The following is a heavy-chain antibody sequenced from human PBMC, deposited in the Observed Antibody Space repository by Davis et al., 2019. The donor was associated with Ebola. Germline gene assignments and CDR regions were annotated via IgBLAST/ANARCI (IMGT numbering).Heavy chain of an antibody. D-gene: IGHD6-19*01. V-gene: IGHV4-59*08. CDR2: ISNGGRT. CDR1: GGSVGSDY. CDR3: ARWAGSSGDLRAFDI. Sequence: SETLFLTCSVSGGSVGSDYWSWIRQSPGKGLEWIAFISNGGRTIYNPSLRGRVTISIDTSKNQFFLKLSSVTAADTAMYYCARWAGSSGDLRAFDIWGQGTMVTVSS. J-gene: IGHJ3*02.